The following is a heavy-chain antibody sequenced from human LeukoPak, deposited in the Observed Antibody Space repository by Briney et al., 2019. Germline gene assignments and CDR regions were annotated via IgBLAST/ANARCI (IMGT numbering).Heavy chain of an antibody. CDR2: ISAYNGNT. D-gene: IGHD3-10*01. CDR1: GYTFTSYG. Sequence: ASVKASCKASGYTFTSYGISWVRQAPGQGLEWMGWISAYNGNTNYAQKLQGRVTMTTDTSTGTAYMELRSLRSDDTAVYYCARAYRSTMVRGAKSYFDYWGQGTLVTVSS. CDR3: ARAYRSTMVRGAKSYFDY. J-gene: IGHJ4*02. V-gene: IGHV1-18*04.